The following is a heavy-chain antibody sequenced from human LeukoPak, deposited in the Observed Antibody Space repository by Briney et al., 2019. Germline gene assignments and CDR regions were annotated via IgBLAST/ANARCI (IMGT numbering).Heavy chain of an antibody. CDR1: GFTFSNCG. D-gene: IGHD6-19*01. CDR3: AKKGYSNGWRDSYYFDC. CDR2: IRSDGSNK. V-gene: IGHV3-30*02. J-gene: IGHJ4*02. Sequence: GGSLRLSCGASGFTFSNCGMHWVRQAPGKGLEWVAFIRSDGSNKYYADSVKGRFTISRDNSKLYLQMNSLRAEDTAVYYCAKKGYSNGWRDSYYFDCWGQGTLVTVSS.